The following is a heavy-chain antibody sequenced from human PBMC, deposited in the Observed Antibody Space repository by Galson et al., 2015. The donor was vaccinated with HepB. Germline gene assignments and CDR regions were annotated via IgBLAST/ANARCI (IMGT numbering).Heavy chain of an antibody. V-gene: IGHV4-39*01. CDR2: IYYRGST. Sequence: SETLSLTCNVSGGSISNNTYYWNWVRQPPGNGLEWVASIYYRGSTYYNPSLKSRVTISVDTSKNQFSLRLSSVTAADTAVYYCSTYNAGAVYYYGAGCYDCYGMDSWGQGPTVPVSS. D-gene: IGHD3-10*01. J-gene: IGHJ6*02. CDR1: GGSISNNTYY. CDR3: STYNAGAVYYYGAGCYDCYGMDS.